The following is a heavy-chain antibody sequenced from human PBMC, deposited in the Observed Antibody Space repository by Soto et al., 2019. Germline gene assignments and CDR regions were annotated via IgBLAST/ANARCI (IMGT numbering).Heavy chain of an antibody. CDR1: EGTFSSYV. V-gene: IGHV1-69*01. CDR2: FIPIFGTA. D-gene: IGHD1-7*01. CDR3: AIGGITGTTWVFDY. J-gene: IGHJ4*02. Sequence: QVQLVQSGAGVGKPGSSWKVSCKAPEGTFSSYVISWVRQAPGQGLGWMGGFIPIFGTANSAQNFQGRVTITPDESSSTAYMELSSLRSEDTAVYYCAIGGITGTTWVFDYWGQGTLVTFAS.